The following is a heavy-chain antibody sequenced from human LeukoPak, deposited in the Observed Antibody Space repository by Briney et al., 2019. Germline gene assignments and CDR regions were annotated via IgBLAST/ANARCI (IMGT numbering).Heavy chain of an antibody. V-gene: IGHV4-38-2*01. CDR1: GYSISSGYY. CDR2: IYHSGST. J-gene: IGHJ4*02. D-gene: IGHD7-27*01. Sequence: MSSETLSLTCAVSGYSISSGYYWGWIRQPPGKGLEWIGSIYHSGSTYYNPSLKSRVTISVDTSKNQFSLKLRSVTAADTAVYYCARRLGIMRDPFDYWGQGTLVTVSS. CDR3: ARRLGIMRDPFDY.